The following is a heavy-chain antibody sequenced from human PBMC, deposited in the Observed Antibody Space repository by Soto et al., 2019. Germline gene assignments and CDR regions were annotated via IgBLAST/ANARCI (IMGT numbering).Heavy chain of an antibody. CDR1: GGSVSSGSYY. CDR3: ARANQLPNGYYFDY. Sequence: TLSLTCTVSGGSVSSGSYYWSWIRQPPGKGLEWIGYIYYSGSTNYNPSLKSRVTISVDTSKNQFSLKLSSVTAADTAVYSCARANQLPNGYYFDYWGQGTLVTVSS. D-gene: IGHD2-8*01. J-gene: IGHJ4*02. CDR2: IYYSGST. V-gene: IGHV4-61*01.